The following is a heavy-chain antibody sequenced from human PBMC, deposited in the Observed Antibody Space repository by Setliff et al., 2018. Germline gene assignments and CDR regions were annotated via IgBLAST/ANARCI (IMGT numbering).Heavy chain of an antibody. D-gene: IGHD1-1*01. J-gene: IGHJ4*02. CDR2: IYYRGDT. Sequence: KSSETLSLTCTVSGASLNSGTYYWGWIRQPPGKGLEWIGRIYYRGDTYYNASLKGRLTISVDMAQNQFSLRLTSVTAADTAVYYCARTGTYRYFDYWGQGALVTVSS. V-gene: IGHV4-39*01. CDR1: GASLNSGTYY. CDR3: ARTGTYRYFDY.